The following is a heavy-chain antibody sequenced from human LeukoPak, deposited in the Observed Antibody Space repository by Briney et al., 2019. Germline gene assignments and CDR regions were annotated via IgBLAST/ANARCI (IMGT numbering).Heavy chain of an antibody. V-gene: IGHV3-53*01. CDR2: IYSGGST. Sequence: QSGGSLRLSCAASGFTVSSNYMSWVRQAPGKGLEWVSVIYSGGSTYYADSVKGRFTISRDNYKNTLYLQMNSLRAEDTAVYYCARDYYGSVEHWGQGTLVTVSS. CDR1: GFTVSSNY. D-gene: IGHD3-22*01. CDR3: ARDYYGSVEH. J-gene: IGHJ5*02.